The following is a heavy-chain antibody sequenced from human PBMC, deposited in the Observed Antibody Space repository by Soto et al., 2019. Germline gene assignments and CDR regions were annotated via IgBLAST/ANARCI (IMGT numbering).Heavy chain of an antibody. V-gene: IGHV3-23*01. CDR3: AKAISGTTGGMDV. D-gene: IGHD1-20*01. J-gene: IGHJ6*02. CDR2: ISASGVGT. Sequence: GGSLRLSCAASGFTFSNNAMSWVRQAPGKGLEWVSSISASGVGTYYADSVKGRFTISRDNSKNTLFLQMNRLRAEDSAVYYCAKAISGTTGGMDVWGQGTTVTVSS. CDR1: GFTFSNNA.